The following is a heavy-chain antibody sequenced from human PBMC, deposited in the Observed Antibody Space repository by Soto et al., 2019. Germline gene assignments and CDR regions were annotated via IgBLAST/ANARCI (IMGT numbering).Heavy chain of an antibody. D-gene: IGHD2-2*01. V-gene: IGHV5-10-1*01. Sequence: GESLKISCKGSGYSFTSYWISWVRQMPGKGLEWMGRIDPSDSYTNYSPSFQGHVTISADKSISTAYLQWSSLKASDTAMYYCASPGGGTSSPHGWDVWGKGTTVIFSS. J-gene: IGHJ6*04. CDR1: GYSFTSYW. CDR3: ASPGGGTSSPHGWDV. CDR2: IDPSDSYT.